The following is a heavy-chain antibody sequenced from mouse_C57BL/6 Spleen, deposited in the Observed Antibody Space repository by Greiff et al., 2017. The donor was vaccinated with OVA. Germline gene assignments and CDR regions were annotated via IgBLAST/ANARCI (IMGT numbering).Heavy chain of an antibody. V-gene: IGHV5-9-1*02. Sequence: EVQVVESGEGLVKPGGSLKLSCAASGFTFSSYAMSWVRQTPEKRLEWVAYISSGGDYIYYADTVKGRFTISRDNARNTLYLQMSSLKSEDTAMYYCTREPYGNYDYYAMDYWGQGTSVTVSS. CDR2: ISSGGDYI. J-gene: IGHJ4*01. CDR3: TREPYGNYDYYAMDY. CDR1: GFTFSSYA. D-gene: IGHD2-1*01.